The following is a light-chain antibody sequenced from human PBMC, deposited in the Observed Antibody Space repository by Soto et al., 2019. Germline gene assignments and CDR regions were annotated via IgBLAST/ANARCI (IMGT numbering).Light chain of an antibody. V-gene: IGLV1-40*01. J-gene: IGLJ2*01. CDR3: AAWDDSLRAPV. CDR2: GNS. CDR1: SSNIGAGYD. Sequence: QSVLTQPPSVSGAPGQRVTISCTGSSSNIGAGYDVHWYQQLPGTAPKLLIYGNSNRPSGVPDRFSGSKSGTSASLAITGLQAEDEADYFCAAWDDSLRAPVFGGGTKVTVL.